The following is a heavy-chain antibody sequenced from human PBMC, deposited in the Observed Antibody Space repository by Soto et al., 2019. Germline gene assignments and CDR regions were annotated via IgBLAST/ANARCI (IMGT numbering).Heavy chain of an antibody. J-gene: IGHJ4*02. D-gene: IGHD1-26*01. Sequence: QVQLQESGPGLVKPSETLSLTCAVSGDSISTYYCMWIRQPPGKGLESIGYLYYGRSANYNPSLKSRVTLAVDTSTNQCSLTLSAMTAADTAGYYGARRSMGVGPEYWGQGTLVGGSS. CDR1: GDSISTYY. V-gene: IGHV4-59*01. CDR3: ARRSMGVGPEY. CDR2: LYYGRSA.